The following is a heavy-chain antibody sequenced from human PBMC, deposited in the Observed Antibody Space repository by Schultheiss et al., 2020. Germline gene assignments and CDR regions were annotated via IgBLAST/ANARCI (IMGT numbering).Heavy chain of an antibody. CDR2: IYHSGST. CDR1: GGSFSGYY. J-gene: IGHJ5*02. CDR3: ARGLTYYYGSVSYCWFDP. Sequence: SETLSLTCAVYGGSFSGYYWSWIRQPPGKGLEWIGEIYHSGSTNYNPSLKSRVTISVDTSKNQFSLKLSSVTAADTAVYYCARGLTYYYGSVSYCWFDPWGQGTLVTVSS. D-gene: IGHD3-10*01. V-gene: IGHV4-34*01.